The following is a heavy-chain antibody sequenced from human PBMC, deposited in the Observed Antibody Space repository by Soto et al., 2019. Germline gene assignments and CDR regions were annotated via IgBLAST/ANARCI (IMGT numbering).Heavy chain of an antibody. J-gene: IGHJ4*02. CDR1: GYTFTSYY. V-gene: IGHV1-46*01. CDR2: INPSGGST. CDR3: ARGDTYYYDSSGYEGWPAHFDY. Sequence: ASVKVSCKASGYTFTSYYMHWVRQAPGQGLEWMGIINPSGGSTSYAQKFQGRVTMTRDTSTSTVYMELSSLRSEDTAVYYCARGDTYYYDSSGYEGWPAHFDYWGQGTLVTVSS. D-gene: IGHD3-22*01.